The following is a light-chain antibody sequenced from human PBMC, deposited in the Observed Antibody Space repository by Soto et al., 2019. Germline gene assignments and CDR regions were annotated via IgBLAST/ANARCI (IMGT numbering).Light chain of an antibody. Sequence: QSALTQPASVSGSPGQSVNISCTGTSSDVGGYNYVSWYQQHPGKAPKLMIYDVSNRPSGVSNRFSGSKSGNTASLTISGLQAEDEADYYCSSYTSSTTPVFGTRTKLTVL. J-gene: IGLJ1*01. V-gene: IGLV2-14*01. CDR3: SSYTSSTTPV. CDR2: DVS. CDR1: SSDVGGYNY.